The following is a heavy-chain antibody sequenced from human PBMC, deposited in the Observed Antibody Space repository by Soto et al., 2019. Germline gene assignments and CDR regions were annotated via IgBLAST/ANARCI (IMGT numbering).Heavy chain of an antibody. CDR3: ARQVVWFGDRLRGYAFDI. V-gene: IGHV4-34*01. D-gene: IGHD3-10*01. CDR2: INHSGST. CDR1: GGSFSGYY. Sequence: QVQLQQWGAGLLKPSETLSLTCAVYGGSFSGYYWSWIRQPPGKGLEWIGEINHSGSTNYNPSLKRRVTISVDTSKNQFSLKLSSVTAADTAVYYCARQVVWFGDRLRGYAFDIWGQGTMVTVSS. J-gene: IGHJ3*02.